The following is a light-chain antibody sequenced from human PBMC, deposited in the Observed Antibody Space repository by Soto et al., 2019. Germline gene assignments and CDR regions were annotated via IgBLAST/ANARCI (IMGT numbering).Light chain of an antibody. Sequence: VMTQSPLSLPVIPGEPASISCRSSQSLLHSNGYNYLDWYLQKPGQSPQLLIYLGSNRASGVPDRFSGSGSGKDFTLKISRVEAEDVGIYYCMQSIQTPLTCGGGTKVEIK. J-gene: IGKJ4*01. CDR1: QSLLHSNGYNY. CDR2: LGS. V-gene: IGKV2-28*01. CDR3: MQSIQTPLT.